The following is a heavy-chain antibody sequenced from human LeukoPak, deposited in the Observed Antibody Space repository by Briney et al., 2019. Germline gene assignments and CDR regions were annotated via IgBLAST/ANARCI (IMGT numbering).Heavy chain of an antibody. Sequence: GGSLRLSCAASGFTFSSYIMNWVRQAPGKGLEWVSSISSSSTYIYYADSVKGRFTISRDNAKNSLYLQMNSLRAEDTAIYYCAKVRAVVGASPFDYWGQGTLVTVSS. CDR2: ISSSSTYI. CDR1: GFTFSSYI. J-gene: IGHJ4*02. CDR3: AKVRAVVGASPFDY. D-gene: IGHD1-26*01. V-gene: IGHV3-21*01.